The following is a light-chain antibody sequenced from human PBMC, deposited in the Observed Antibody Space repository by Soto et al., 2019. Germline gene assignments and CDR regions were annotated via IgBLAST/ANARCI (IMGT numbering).Light chain of an antibody. J-gene: IGLJ2*01. Sequence: QSALTQPPSASGSPGQSVTISCTGTSSDVGGYNYVSWYQQHPGKVPKLMIYDVNKRPSGVPDRFSGSKSGNTASLTVSGLQDEDEGDYYCSSYTGRNSLIFGGGTKLTVL. CDR1: SSDVGGYNY. CDR3: SSYTGRNSLI. V-gene: IGLV2-8*01. CDR2: DVN.